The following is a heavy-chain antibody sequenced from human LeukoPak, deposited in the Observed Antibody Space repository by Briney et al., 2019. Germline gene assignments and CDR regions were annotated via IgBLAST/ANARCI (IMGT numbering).Heavy chain of an antibody. CDR3: ARTWITMIVGLASRFDY. V-gene: IGHV3-7*01. Sequence: GGSLRLSCAASGFTLNNYWMGWVRQAPGRGLEWVANINQDGSEKYYVDSVKGRFTISRDNAKNSLYLQMNSLRAEDTAVYYCARTWITMIVGLASRFDYWGQGTLVTVSS. J-gene: IGHJ4*02. CDR2: INQDGSEK. CDR1: GFTLNNYW. D-gene: IGHD3-22*01.